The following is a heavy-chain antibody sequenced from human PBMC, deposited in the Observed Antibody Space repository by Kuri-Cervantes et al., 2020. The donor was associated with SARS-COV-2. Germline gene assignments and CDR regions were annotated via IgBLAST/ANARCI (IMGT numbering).Heavy chain of an antibody. CDR1: GGSISSSSYY. V-gene: IGHV4-39*01. D-gene: IGHD6-13*01. Sequence: ESLKISCTVPGGSISSSSYYWGWIRQPPGMGLEWIGSIYYSGSTYYNPSLKSRVTISVDTSKNQFSLKLSSVTAADTAVYYCASILGRPMNSSSWIIYYYYMDVWGKGTTVTVSS. J-gene: IGHJ6*03. CDR3: ASILGRPMNSSSWIIYYYYMDV. CDR2: IYYSGST.